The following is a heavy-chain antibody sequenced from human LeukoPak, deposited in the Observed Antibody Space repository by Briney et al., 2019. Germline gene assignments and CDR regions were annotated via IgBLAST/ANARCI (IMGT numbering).Heavy chain of an antibody. CDR3: TKWTGTSKFDY. CDR2: IRSKVHGATI. D-gene: IGHD1-7*01. Sequence: PGGSLRLSCAASGFTVSSNFMSWVRQAPGKGLEWVAHIRSKVHGATIEYAASVKGRFSISRDDSRSIAYLQMDSLRTEDTAVYYCTKWTGTSKFDYWGQGTLVTVSS. J-gene: IGHJ4*02. V-gene: IGHV3-49*04. CDR1: GFTVSSNF.